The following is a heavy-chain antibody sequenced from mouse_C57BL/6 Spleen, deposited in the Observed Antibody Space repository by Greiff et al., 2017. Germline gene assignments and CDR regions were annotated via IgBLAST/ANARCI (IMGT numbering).Heavy chain of an antibody. J-gene: IGHJ2*01. V-gene: IGHV3-6*01. Sequence: EVQLVESGPGLVKPSQSLSLTCSVTGYSITSGYYWNWIRQFPGNKLEWMGYISYDGSNNYNPSLKNRISITRDTSKNQFFLKLNSVTTEDTATYYCARDTGTWGQGTTLTVSS. CDR3: ARDTGT. CDR1: GYSITSGYY. D-gene: IGHD4-1*01. CDR2: ISYDGSN.